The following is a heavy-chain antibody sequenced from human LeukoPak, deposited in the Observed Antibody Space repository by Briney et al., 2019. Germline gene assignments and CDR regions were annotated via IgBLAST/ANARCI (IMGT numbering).Heavy chain of an antibody. Sequence: ASVKVSCKASGYTFTSYGISWVRQAPGQGLEWMGGIIPIFGTANYAQKLQGRVTITADESTSTAYMELSSLRSEDTAVYYCAKLKYYDFWSGVDYWGQGTLVTVSS. J-gene: IGHJ4*02. D-gene: IGHD3-3*01. CDR2: IIPIFGTA. CDR1: GYTFTSYG. CDR3: AKLKYYDFWSGVDY. V-gene: IGHV1-69*13.